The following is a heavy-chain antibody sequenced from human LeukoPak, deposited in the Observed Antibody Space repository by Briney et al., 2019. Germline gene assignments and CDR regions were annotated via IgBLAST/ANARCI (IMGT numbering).Heavy chain of an antibody. CDR1: GFTFSSYS. D-gene: IGHD1-1*01. CDR3: AREGTTGTTSWFDP. CDR2: ISSSSSYI. Sequence: GGSLRLSCAASGFTFSSYSMNWVRQAPGKGLEWVSSISSSSSYIYYTDSVKGRFTISRDNAKNSLYLQMNSLRAEDTAVYYCAREGTTGTTSWFDPWGQGTLVTVSS. V-gene: IGHV3-21*01. J-gene: IGHJ5*02.